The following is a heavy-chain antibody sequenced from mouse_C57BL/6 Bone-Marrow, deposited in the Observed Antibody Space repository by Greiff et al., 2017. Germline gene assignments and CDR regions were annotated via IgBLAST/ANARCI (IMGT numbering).Heavy chain of an antibody. V-gene: IGHV3-6*01. Sequence: VQLQESGPGLVKPSQSLSLTCSVTGYSITSGYYWNWIRQFPGNKLEWMGYISYDGSNNYNPSLKNRISITRDTSKNQFFLKLNSVTTEDTATYYCARDVEVAEAMDYWGQGTSVTVSS. CDR1: GYSITSGYY. D-gene: IGHD1-1*01. CDR3: ARDVEVAEAMDY. CDR2: ISYDGSN. J-gene: IGHJ4*01.